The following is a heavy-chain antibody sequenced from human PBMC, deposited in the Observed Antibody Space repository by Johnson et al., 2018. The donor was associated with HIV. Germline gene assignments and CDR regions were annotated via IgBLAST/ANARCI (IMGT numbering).Heavy chain of an antibody. CDR1: GFTFDDYA. CDR3: ATLSSSPAPFDI. V-gene: IGHV3-9*01. Sequence: VQLVESGGGVVRPGGSLRLSCAASGFTFDDYAMHWVRQAPGKGLEWVSGISWNSGSIGYADSVKGRFTISRDNAKNSLYLQMNSLRAEDTALYYCATLSSSPAPFDIWGQGTMVTVSS. J-gene: IGHJ3*02. CDR2: ISWNSGSI. D-gene: IGHD6-13*01.